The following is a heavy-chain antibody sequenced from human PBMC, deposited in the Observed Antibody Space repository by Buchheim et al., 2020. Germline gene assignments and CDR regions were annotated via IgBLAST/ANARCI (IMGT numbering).Heavy chain of an antibody. Sequence: QVQLQESGPGLVKPSQTLSLTCTVSGGSISNSNYYWSWIRQHPGKGLEWIGYIYYSGSTNYNPSLKSRVTISVDTSKNQFSLKLSSVTAADTAMYYCARDTVSGWGNYYYYGFDVWGQGTT. J-gene: IGHJ6*02. CDR3: ARDTVSGWGNYYYYGFDV. CDR1: GGSISNSNYY. V-gene: IGHV4-31*03. D-gene: IGHD6-19*01. CDR2: IYYSGST.